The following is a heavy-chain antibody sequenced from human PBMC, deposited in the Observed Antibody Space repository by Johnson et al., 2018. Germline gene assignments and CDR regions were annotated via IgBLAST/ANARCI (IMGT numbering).Heavy chain of an antibody. CDR3: AREYYYDSSALYGAFDI. J-gene: IGHJ3*02. CDR2: ISGSGGST. D-gene: IGHD3-22*01. Sequence: VQLVESGGGLVQPGGSLRLSCAASGFTFSSYAMSWVRQAPGKGLEWVSAISGSGGSTYYADSVKGRFTISRDNSKNTLYLQMNSLRAEDTAVYYCAREYYYDSSALYGAFDIWGQGTMVTVSS. V-gene: IGHV3-23*04. CDR1: GFTFSSYA.